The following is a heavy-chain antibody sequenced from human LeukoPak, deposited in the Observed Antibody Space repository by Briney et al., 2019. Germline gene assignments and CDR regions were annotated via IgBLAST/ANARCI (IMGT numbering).Heavy chain of an antibody. J-gene: IGHJ4*02. CDR1: GFTFSSYA. Sequence: GGSLRLSCAASGFTFSSYAMSWVRKAPGKGLEWVSAISGSGGSTYYADSVKGRFTISRDNSKNTLYLQMNSLRAEDTAVYYCAKDRSITMIVVAITGFDYWGQGTLVTVSS. CDR2: ISGSGGST. CDR3: AKDRSITMIVVAITGFDY. D-gene: IGHD3-22*01. V-gene: IGHV3-23*01.